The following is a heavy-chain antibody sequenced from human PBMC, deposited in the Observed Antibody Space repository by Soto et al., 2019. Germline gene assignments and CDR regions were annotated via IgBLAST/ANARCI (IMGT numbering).Heavy chain of an antibody. V-gene: IGHV4-34*01. Sequence: SETLSLTCAVYGGSFSGYYWSWIREPPGKGLEGVGEINHGGSTNYNQSLKSRVTISVDTSKSQFSLKLSSVTAADTAVYYCARGVGDTAMSGAFDIWGQGTMVT. CDR2: INHGGST. D-gene: IGHD5-18*01. CDR1: GGSFSGYY. CDR3: ARGVGDTAMSGAFDI. J-gene: IGHJ3*02.